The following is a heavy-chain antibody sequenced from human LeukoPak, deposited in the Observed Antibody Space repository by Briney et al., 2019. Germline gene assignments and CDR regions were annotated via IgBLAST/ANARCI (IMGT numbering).Heavy chain of an antibody. CDR2: IYYSGST. V-gene: IGHV4-31*03. CDR1: GGSISSGGYY. CDR3: ARGVGVAFDI. D-gene: IGHD2-15*01. J-gene: IGHJ3*02. Sequence: SETLSLTCTVSGGSISSGGYYWSWIRQHPGKGLEWIGYIYYSGSTCYNPSLKSRVTISVDTSKNQFSLKLSSVTAADTAVYYCARGVGVAFDIWGQGTMVTVSS.